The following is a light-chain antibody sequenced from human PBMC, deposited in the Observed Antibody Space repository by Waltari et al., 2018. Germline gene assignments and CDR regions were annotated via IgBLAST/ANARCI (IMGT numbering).Light chain of an antibody. J-gene: IGLJ3*02. CDR3: CSYAGTYTVRV. CDR2: GVS. CDR1: SSAVGSYNH. Sequence: QSALTQPRSVSGSPGQSVTISCTGTSSAVGSYNHVSWYQQHPGKAPKRMIYGVSKRPSGVPDRFSGSKSGNTASLTISGLQAEDEGDYYCCSYAGTYTVRVFGGGTKVTVL. V-gene: IGLV2-11*01.